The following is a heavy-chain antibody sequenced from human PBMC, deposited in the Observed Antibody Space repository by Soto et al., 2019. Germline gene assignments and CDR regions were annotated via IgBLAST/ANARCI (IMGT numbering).Heavy chain of an antibody. J-gene: IGHJ6*02. Sequence: SETLSLTCTVSGGSVSSGSYYWSWIRQPPGKGLEWIGYIYYSGSTNYNPSLKSRVTISVDTPRNQFSLKLSSVTAADTAVYYCASSYGSGSYSGYYYYGMDVWGQGTTVTVSS. CDR1: GGSVSSGSYY. V-gene: IGHV4-61*01. CDR2: IYYSGST. D-gene: IGHD3-10*01. CDR3: ASSYGSGSYSGYYYYGMDV.